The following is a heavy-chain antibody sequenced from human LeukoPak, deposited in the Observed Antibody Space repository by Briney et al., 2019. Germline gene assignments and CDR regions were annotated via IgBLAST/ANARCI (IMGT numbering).Heavy chain of an antibody. Sequence: SETLSLTCTVSGGSISTHYWSWIRQPPGKGLEWIGYVFDSERTNDNTSLKSRATLSADTSKNQFSLRLTSVTAADSAVYYCATIKRGSIYGYFDFWGQGVLVTVSS. CDR1: GGSISTHY. J-gene: IGHJ4*02. D-gene: IGHD5-18*01. CDR2: VFDSERT. V-gene: IGHV4-59*11. CDR3: ATIKRGSIYGYFDF.